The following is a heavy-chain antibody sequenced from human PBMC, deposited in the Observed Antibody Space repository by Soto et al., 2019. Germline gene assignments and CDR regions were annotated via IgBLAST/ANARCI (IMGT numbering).Heavy chain of an antibody. Sequence: QVQLVQSGAEVKKPGSSVKVSCKPSGGSFSIYTFNWVRQAPGQGLEWMGGIIPSCGTATYAQKFQGRVTITAEGATSTAYMEVRALRSEDTAVYFCARGVSGSYSSPLERWGQGTLVTVSS. CDR1: GGSFSIYT. CDR3: ARGVSGSYSSPLER. V-gene: IGHV1-69*01. J-gene: IGHJ4*02. D-gene: IGHD3-10*01. CDR2: IIPSCGTA.